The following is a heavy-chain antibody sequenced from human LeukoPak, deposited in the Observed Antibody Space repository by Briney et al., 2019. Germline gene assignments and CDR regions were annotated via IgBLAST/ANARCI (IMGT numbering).Heavy chain of an antibody. CDR2: LYYSGST. J-gene: IGHJ2*01. D-gene: IGHD5-12*01. CDR1: GXSVSNGNYY. V-gene: IGHV4-61*01. CDR3: ARDRVGGYDYAYFDL. Sequence: TSETLSLTCTVSGXSVSNGNYYWSWIRQPPGKGLEWIGYLYYSGSTNYNPSLKSRVTISIDTSKNQFSLKLSSVTAADTAVYYCARDRVGGYDYAYFDLWGRGTLVTVSS.